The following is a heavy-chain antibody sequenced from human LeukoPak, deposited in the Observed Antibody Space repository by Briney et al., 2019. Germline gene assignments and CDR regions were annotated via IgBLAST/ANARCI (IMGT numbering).Heavy chain of an antibody. V-gene: IGHV3-53*01. J-gene: IGHJ3*02. D-gene: IGHD3-22*01. CDR3: ARDSRQDYYDSSGYLWFAFDI. Sequence: GGSLRLSCAASGFTVSNNYMSRVRQAPGKGLEWVSVIYGGGSTYYADSVKGRFTISRDNSKNTLYLQMNSLRAEDTAVYYCARDSRQDYYDSSGYLWFAFDIWGQGTMVTVSS. CDR1: GFTVSNNY. CDR2: IYGGGST.